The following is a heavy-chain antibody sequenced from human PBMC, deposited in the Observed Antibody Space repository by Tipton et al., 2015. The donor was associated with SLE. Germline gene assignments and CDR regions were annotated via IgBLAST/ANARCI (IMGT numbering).Heavy chain of an antibody. D-gene: IGHD5-24*01. CDR1: GVSISSSY. J-gene: IGHJ6*03. Sequence: TLSLTCNVSGVSISSSYWSWIRQPAGEGLEWIGRIYPTGSTDYNPSLKSRVTISIDTSKNQFSLNLKSVTAADTAVYYCARDRIRDGFNPHYYYYYMDVWGQGTTVTVSS. CDR3: ARDRIRDGFNPHYYYYYMDV. CDR2: IYPTGST. V-gene: IGHV4-4*07.